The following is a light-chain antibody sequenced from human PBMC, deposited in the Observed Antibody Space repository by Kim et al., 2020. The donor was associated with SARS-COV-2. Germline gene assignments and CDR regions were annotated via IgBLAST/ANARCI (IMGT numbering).Light chain of an antibody. CDR2: EDN. Sequence: PVTMPCAGRRRGSAGNYVDWYQQRPGSAPSTVIYEDNQRPSGVPDRFSGSIDSSSNSASLTISGLKTEDEADYYCQSYDSSNWVFGGGTQLTVL. V-gene: IGLV6-57*02. J-gene: IGLJ3*02. CDR3: QSYDSSNWV. CDR1: RRGSAGNY.